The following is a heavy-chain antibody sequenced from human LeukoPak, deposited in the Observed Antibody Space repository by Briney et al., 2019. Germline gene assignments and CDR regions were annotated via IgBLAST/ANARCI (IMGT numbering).Heavy chain of an antibody. CDR2: ISSSNSYI. J-gene: IGHJ4*02. D-gene: IGHD2-2*01. CDR3: AREPVVPAAKLDY. V-gene: IGHV3-21*01. CDR1: GFTFSSYS. Sequence: GSLILSCAASGFTFSSYSMNWVRQAPGKGLEWVSSISSSNSYIYYADSVKGRFTISRDNAKNSLYLQMNSLRAEDTAVYYCAREPVVPAAKLDYWGQGTLVTVPS.